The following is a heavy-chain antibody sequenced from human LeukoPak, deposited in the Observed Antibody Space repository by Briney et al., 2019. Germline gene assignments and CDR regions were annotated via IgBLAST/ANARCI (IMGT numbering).Heavy chain of an antibody. D-gene: IGHD5-18*01. V-gene: IGHV3-21*01. CDR2: ISSSSSYI. CDR3: ARPYHTAMVSPDY. J-gene: IGHJ4*02. CDR1: GFTFSSYS. Sequence: GGSLRLSCAASGFTFSSYSMNWVRQAPGKGLEWVSSISSSSSYIYYADSVKGRFTISRDNAKNSLYLQMNSLRAEDTAVYYWARPYHTAMVSPDYWGQGTLVTVSS.